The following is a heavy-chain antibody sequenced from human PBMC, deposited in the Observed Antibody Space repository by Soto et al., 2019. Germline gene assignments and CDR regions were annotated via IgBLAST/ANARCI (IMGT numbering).Heavy chain of an antibody. CDR3: AREATNYYGMDV. CDR2: IKPSGGST. J-gene: IGHJ6*02. V-gene: IGHV1-46*01. CDR1: GYTFTNYY. Sequence: ASVKVSCKASGYTFTNYYMHWVRQAPGQGLEWMGVIKPSGGSTTYAQKFQGRVTMTRDTSTTTDCMELRSLRSEDTAMYYCAREATNYYGMDVWGQGTTVTVSS.